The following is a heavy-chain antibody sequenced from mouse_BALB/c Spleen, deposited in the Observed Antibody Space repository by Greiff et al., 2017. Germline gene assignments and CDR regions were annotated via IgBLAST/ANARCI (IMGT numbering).Heavy chain of an antibody. CDR1: GYSFTGYT. J-gene: IGHJ3*01. CDR2: INPYNGGT. Sequence: VQLKQSGPELVKPGASLKISCKASGYSFTGYTMNWVKQSHGKNLEWIALINPYNGGTSYNQKFKGKATLTVDKSSSTAYMELLSLTSEDSAVYYCARWYDFAYWGQGTLVTVSA. D-gene: IGHD2-14*01. CDR3: ARWYDFAY. V-gene: IGHV1-18*01.